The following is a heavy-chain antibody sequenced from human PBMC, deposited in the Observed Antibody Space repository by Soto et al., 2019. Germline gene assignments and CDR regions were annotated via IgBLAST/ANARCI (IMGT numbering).Heavy chain of an antibody. CDR3: ARGVVDSEYSYGSYYFDY. CDR2: IIPIFGTA. V-gene: IGHV1-69*12. Sequence: QVQLVQSGAEVKKPGSSVKVSCKASGGTFSSYAISWVRQAPGQGLEWMGGIIPIFGTANYAQKFQGRVTITADESTSTAYMELSSLRSEDTAVYYGARGVVDSEYSYGSYYFDYWGQGTLVTVSS. CDR1: GGTFSSYA. D-gene: IGHD5-18*01. J-gene: IGHJ4*02.